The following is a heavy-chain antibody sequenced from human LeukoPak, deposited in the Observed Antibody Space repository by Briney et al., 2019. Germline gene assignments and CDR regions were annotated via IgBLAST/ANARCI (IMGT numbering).Heavy chain of an antibody. V-gene: IGHV6-1*01. CDR1: GDSVSSNSAA. CDR3: AREYSSSWRGPDAFHI. J-gene: IGHJ3*02. D-gene: IGHD6-13*01. CDR2: TYYRSKWYN. Sequence: SQTLSLTCAISGDSVSSNSAAWNWIRQSPSRGLEWLGRTYYRSKWYNDHAVSVKSRITINPDTSKNQFSLQLNSVTPEDTAVYYCAREYSSSWRGPDAFHIWGQGTMVTVSS.